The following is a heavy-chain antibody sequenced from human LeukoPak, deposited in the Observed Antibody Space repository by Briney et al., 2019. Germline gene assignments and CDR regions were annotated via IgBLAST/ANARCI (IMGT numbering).Heavy chain of an antibody. CDR3: ARALYYYDSSGYPGY. Sequence: GASVKVSCKASGYTFTSYAMNWVRHAPGQGLDCMGRINTNTGNPTYAQGFTGRFVFSLDTSVSTAYLQISSLKAEDTAVYYCARALYYYDSSGYPGYWGQGTLVTVSS. D-gene: IGHD3-22*01. J-gene: IGHJ4*02. CDR2: INTNTGNP. V-gene: IGHV7-4-1*02. CDR1: GYTFTSYA.